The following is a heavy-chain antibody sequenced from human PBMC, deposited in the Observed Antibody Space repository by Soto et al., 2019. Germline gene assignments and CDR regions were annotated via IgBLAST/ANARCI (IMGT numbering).Heavy chain of an antibody. D-gene: IGHD6-13*01. CDR3: ARAPSWYIFDY. J-gene: IGHJ4*02. V-gene: IGHV1-3*01. Sequence: QVQLVQSGAEVKKPGASVKVSCKASGYTFYSYAMHWVRQAPGQRLEWMGWINAGNGNTKYSQKCQGRVTITRDTSASKGYMELSSVRSEDTAVYYCARAPSWYIFDYWGQGTLVTVSS. CDR1: GYTFYSYA. CDR2: INAGNGNT.